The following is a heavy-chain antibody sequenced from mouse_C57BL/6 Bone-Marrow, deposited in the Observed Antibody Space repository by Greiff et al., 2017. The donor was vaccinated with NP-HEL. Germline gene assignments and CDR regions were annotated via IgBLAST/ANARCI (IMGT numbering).Heavy chain of an antibody. Sequence: EVKLMESGTVLARPGASVKMSCKTSGYTFTSYWMHWVKQRPGQGLEWIGAIYPGNSDTSYNQKFKGKAKLTAVTSSSTAYMELSSLTNEDSAVYYCTRCDYDERNYFDYWGQGTTLTVSS. CDR1: GYTFTSYW. V-gene: IGHV1-5*01. CDR3: TRCDYDERNYFDY. CDR2: IYPGNSDT. D-gene: IGHD2-4*01. J-gene: IGHJ2*01.